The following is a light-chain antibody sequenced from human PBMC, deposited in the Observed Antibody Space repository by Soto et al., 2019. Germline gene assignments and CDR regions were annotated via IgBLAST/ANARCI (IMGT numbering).Light chain of an antibody. CDR3: QQSYTPPWT. J-gene: IGKJ1*01. CDR1: QTITKY. Sequence: DIQMTQSPSSLSASVRDRVTITCRASQTITKYLNWFQHKPGKPPTLLIYTTSSLQIGVPSRFSGSGSGTDFTLTISSLQPEDFATYYWQQSYTPPWTFGQGTKVEI. V-gene: IGKV1-39*01. CDR2: TTS.